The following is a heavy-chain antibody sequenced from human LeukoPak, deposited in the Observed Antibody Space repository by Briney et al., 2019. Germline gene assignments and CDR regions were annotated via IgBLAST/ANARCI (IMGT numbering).Heavy chain of an antibody. CDR1: GGSISSYY. J-gene: IGHJ2*01. Sequence: PSETLSLTCTVSGGSISSYYWSWIRQPPGKGLECIGCVYYTGTTTYNPSLKRRVTISVDTTKNPFSLNLSSVNTADNAVSYRARVGDRESQSAKRHFDLRGGSKLVSVSS. V-gene: IGHV4-59*01. D-gene: IGHD6-25*01. CDR2: VYYTGTT. CDR3: ARVGDRESQSAKRHFDL.